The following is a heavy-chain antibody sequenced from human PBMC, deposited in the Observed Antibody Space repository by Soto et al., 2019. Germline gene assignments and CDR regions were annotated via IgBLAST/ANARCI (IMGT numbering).Heavy chain of an antibody. CDR2: ISFDGSNT. CDR1: GLTFSDYA. CDR3: AKIRMVTAMFQMDV. J-gene: IGHJ6*02. V-gene: IGHV3-30*18. D-gene: IGHD2-21*02. Sequence: PGGSLRLSCATSGLTFSDYAMHWVRQAPGQGLEWVAAISFDGSNTYYADSLTGRFTISRDPSKNTLYLDMNSLRPEDTAVYYCAKIRMVTAMFQMDVWGQGTTVTVSS.